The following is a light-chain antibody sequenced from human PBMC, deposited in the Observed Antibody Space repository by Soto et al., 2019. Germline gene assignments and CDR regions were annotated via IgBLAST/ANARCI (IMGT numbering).Light chain of an antibody. Sequence: EIVLTQSPATLSLSPGERATLSCRASQSVSSYLAWYQQKPGQAPRLLIYDASNRATGIPARFSGSGSGTAFTLTISSLEPEDFAVYYCQQRSNWQGTFGQGTRLESK. CDR2: DAS. V-gene: IGKV3-11*01. CDR1: QSVSSY. J-gene: IGKJ5*01. CDR3: QQRSNWQGT.